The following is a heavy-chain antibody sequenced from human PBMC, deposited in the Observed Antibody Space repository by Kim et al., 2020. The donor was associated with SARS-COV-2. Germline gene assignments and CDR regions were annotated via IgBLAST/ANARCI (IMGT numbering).Heavy chain of an antibody. CDR2: INPNSGGT. D-gene: IGHD3-10*01. CDR3: ARRGVTRGSGFADY. J-gene: IGHJ4*02. V-gene: IGHV1-2*02. CDR1: GYTFTGYY. Sequence: ASVKVCCKASGYTFTGYYMHWVRQAPGQGLEWMGWINPNSGGTNYAQKFQGRVTMTRDTSISTAYMELSRLRSDDTAVYYCARRGVTRGSGFADYWGQGTLVTVSS.